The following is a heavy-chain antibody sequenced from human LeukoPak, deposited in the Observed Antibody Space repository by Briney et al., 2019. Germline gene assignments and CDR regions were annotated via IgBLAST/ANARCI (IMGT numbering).Heavy chain of an antibody. CDR1: GGSISSSSYD. CDR3: ARVRGGSTGWFDP. D-gene: IGHD5/OR15-5a*01. Sequence: SETLSLTCTVSGGSISSSSYDWGWIRQPPGKGLEWIGSIYYSGSTYYNPSLKSRVTISVDTSKNQFSLKLSSVTAADTAVYYCARVRGGSTGWFDPWGQGTLVTVSS. J-gene: IGHJ5*02. CDR2: IYYSGST. V-gene: IGHV4-39*01.